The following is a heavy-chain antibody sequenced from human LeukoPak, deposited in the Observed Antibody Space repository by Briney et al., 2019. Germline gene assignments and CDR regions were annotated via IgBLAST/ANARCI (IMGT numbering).Heavy chain of an antibody. CDR1: GFTLSNYW. CDR3: ARARSSYGYGDAFDI. V-gene: IGHV3-30*03. Sequence: GGSLRLSCAASGFTLSNYWMNWVRQAPGKGLEWVAVIPYDGSSKYYADSVKGRFTISRDNSKNTLYLQMNSLRAEDTAVYYCARARSSYGYGDAFDIWGQGTMVTVSS. D-gene: IGHD5-18*01. J-gene: IGHJ3*02. CDR2: IPYDGSSK.